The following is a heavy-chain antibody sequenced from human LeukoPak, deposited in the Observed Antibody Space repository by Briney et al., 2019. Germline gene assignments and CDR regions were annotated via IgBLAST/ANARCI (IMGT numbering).Heavy chain of an antibody. V-gene: IGHV5-51*01. CDR3: ASAVRHLGLRFLDFDY. Sequence: GESLKISCKGSGYSFTSYWIGWVRQMPGKGLEWMGIIYPGDSDTRYSPSFQGQVTISADKSISTAYLQWSSLKASDTAMYYCASAVRHLGLRFLDFDYWAREPWSPSPQ. CDR1: GYSFTSYW. J-gene: IGHJ4*02. CDR2: IYPGDSDT. D-gene: IGHD3-3*01.